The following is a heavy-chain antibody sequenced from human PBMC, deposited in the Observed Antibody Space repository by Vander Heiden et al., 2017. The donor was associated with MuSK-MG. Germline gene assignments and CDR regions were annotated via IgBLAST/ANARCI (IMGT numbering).Heavy chain of an antibody. Sequence: QLQPQESGPGLVKPSETLSLTCTVSGGTISSYYWSWIRQPAGKGLEWIGHIYSSGSTNYNPSLNSRVTMSVDTSKNQFSLKLSSVTAADTAVYYCARDPNDYGDYGAFDYWGQGTLVTVSS. CDR1: GGTISSYY. CDR2: IYSSGST. V-gene: IGHV4-4*07. D-gene: IGHD4-17*01. CDR3: ARDPNDYGDYGAFDY. J-gene: IGHJ4*02.